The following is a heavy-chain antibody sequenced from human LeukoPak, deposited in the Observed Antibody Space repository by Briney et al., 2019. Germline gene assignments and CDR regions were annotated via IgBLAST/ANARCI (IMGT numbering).Heavy chain of an antibody. V-gene: IGHV1-18*01. Sequence: ASVKVSCKASGYTFTSYGISWVRQAPGQGLEWMGWISAYNGNTNYAQKLQGRVTMTTDTSTSTAYMELRSLRSDDTAVYYCASRRELGNAFDIWGQGTMVTVSS. CDR3: ASRRELGNAFDI. D-gene: IGHD7-27*01. CDR1: GYTFTSYG. J-gene: IGHJ3*02. CDR2: ISAYNGNT.